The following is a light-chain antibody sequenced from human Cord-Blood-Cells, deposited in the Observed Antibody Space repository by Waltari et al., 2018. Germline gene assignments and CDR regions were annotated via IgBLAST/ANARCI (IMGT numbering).Light chain of an antibody. CDR1: SSDVGGHNY. CDR2: NVS. CDR3: CSYAGSVV. V-gene: IGLV2-11*01. Sequence: QSALTQPRSVSGSPGPSVTISCTGTSSDVGGHNYVSWYQPHPGKAPKLMIYNVSKPPSGVPYRFSGSKSGNTASLTISGLQAEDEADYYCCSYAGSVVFGGGTKLTVL. J-gene: IGLJ2*01.